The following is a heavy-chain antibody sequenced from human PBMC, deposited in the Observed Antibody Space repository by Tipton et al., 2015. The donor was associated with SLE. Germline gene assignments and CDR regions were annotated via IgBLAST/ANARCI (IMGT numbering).Heavy chain of an antibody. Sequence: SLRLSCAASGFTFSGYWMSWVRQAPGKGLEWVSSISSGSDYIYYADSVKGRFTISRDNASSSLYLQMNSLRAEDTAAYYCARDPIPARSYYFDYWGQGTLVTVSS. CDR1: GFTFSGYW. J-gene: IGHJ4*02. CDR2: ISSGSDYI. V-gene: IGHV3-21*01. D-gene: IGHD6-6*01. CDR3: ARDPIPARSYYFDY.